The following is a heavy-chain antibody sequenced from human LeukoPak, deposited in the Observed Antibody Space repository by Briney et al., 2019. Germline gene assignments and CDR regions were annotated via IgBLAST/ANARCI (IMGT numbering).Heavy chain of an antibody. J-gene: IGHJ2*01. V-gene: IGHV4-34*01. CDR3: ARGRGYCSGGSCQTGPPNWHFDL. CDR2: INHSGST. D-gene: IGHD2-15*01. Sequence: SETLSLTCAVYGGSFSGYYWSWIRQPPGKGLEWIGEINHSGSTNYNPSLKRRVTISVDTSKNQFSPKLSSVTAADTAVYYCARGRGYCSGGSCQTGPPNWHFDLWGRGTLVTVSS. CDR1: GGSFSGYY.